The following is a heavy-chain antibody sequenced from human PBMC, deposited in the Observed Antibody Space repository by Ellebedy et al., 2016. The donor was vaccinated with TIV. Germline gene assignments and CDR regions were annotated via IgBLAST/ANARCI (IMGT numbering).Heavy chain of an antibody. Sequence: GSLRLXXTVSGGSINNYYWSWVRQPAGKGLEWIGEINHSGSTNYNPSLKSRVTISVDTSKNQFSLKLSSVTAADTAVYYCARNPTYRQWQQLASSPWGQGTLVTVSS. CDR1: GGSINNYY. J-gene: IGHJ5*02. CDR3: ARNPTYRQWQQLASSP. D-gene: IGHD6-13*01. CDR2: INHSGST. V-gene: IGHV4-34*01.